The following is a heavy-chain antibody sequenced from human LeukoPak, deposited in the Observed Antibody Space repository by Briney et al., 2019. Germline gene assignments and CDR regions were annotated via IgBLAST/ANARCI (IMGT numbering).Heavy chain of an antibody. CDR2: ISGSGGST. CDR1: GFALTSYA. D-gene: IGHD6-13*01. J-gene: IGHJ5*02. Sequence: PVGSLRLSCVVSGFALTSYAMSWVRQAPGKGLEWVSAISGSGGSTHSADSVKGRFTIPRASSNNTPYRQMDPLRAGDTAVYSCARSPEQQLVWSGWFATWGQGTLVTVSS. V-gene: IGHV3-23*01. CDR3: ARSPEQQLVWSGWFAT.